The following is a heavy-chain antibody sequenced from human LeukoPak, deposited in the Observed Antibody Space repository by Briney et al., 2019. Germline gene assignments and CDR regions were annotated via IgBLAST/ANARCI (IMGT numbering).Heavy chain of an antibody. Sequence: GGSLRLSCAASGFTFSSYAMSWVRQAPGKGLEWVSAISGSGGSTYYADSVKGRFTISRDNSKNTLYLQMNSLRAEDTAVYYCAKDLYSNYLYYYYGMDVWGQGTTVTVSS. CDR1: GFTFSSYA. V-gene: IGHV3-23*01. CDR2: ISGSGGST. CDR3: AKDLYSNYLYYYYGMDV. D-gene: IGHD4-11*01. J-gene: IGHJ6*02.